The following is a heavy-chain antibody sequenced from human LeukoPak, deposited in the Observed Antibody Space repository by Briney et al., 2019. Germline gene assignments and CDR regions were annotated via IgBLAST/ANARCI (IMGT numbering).Heavy chain of an antibody. CDR1: GFTFSSYA. Sequence: GGSLRLSCAASGFTFSSYAMSWVRQAPGKGLEWVSTISGGGGSTYCADSVKGRFTISRDNSKNTLYLQMNSLRAEDTAVYYCAKNRGATPNALDYWGQGTLVTVSS. J-gene: IGHJ4*02. V-gene: IGHV3-23*01. CDR2: ISGGGGST. CDR3: AKNRGATPNALDY. D-gene: IGHD1-26*01.